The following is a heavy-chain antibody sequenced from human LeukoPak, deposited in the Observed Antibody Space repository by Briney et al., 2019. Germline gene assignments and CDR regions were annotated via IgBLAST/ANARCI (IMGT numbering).Heavy chain of an antibody. V-gene: IGHV3-13*01. J-gene: IGHJ4*02. CDR2: IGTAGDT. D-gene: IGHD5-18*01. CDR3: AKFSGSGYSYGYYFDY. Sequence: GGSLRLSCAASGFTFSSYDMHWVRQATGKGLEWVSAIGTAGDTYYPGSVKGRFTISRENAKNSLYLQMNSLRAEDTAVYYCAKFSGSGYSYGYYFDYWGQGTLVTVSS. CDR1: GFTFSSYD.